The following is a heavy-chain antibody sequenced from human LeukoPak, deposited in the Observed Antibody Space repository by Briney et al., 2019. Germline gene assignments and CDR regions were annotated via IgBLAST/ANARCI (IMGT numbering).Heavy chain of an antibody. D-gene: IGHD3-22*01. Sequence: SGGSLRLSCAASGFNFDDYVMSWVRQAPGKGLEWVSGIIWNGGSRGYADSVKGRFTISRDNARNSLYLQMNSLRAEDTALYYCARSRHSYDSTGFPHYWGQGTLVTVSS. CDR2: IIWNGGSR. CDR1: GFNFDDYV. J-gene: IGHJ4*02. CDR3: ARSRHSYDSTGFPHY. V-gene: IGHV3-20*04.